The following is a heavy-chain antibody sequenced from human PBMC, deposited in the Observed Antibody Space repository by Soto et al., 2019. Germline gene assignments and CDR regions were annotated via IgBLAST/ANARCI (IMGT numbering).Heavy chain of an antibody. D-gene: IGHD6-19*01. J-gene: IGHJ6*02. CDR3: AKDLRVADVYYYYGMDV. CDR1: GFTFGASA. V-gene: IGHV3-73*01. CDR2: IGSKGETYAT. Sequence: PGGSLRLSCAASGFTFGASALQWVRQASGKGLEWLGRIGSKGETYATTYAASVKGRFTISRDDSKKTAYLQMNSLESEDTAVYYCAKDLRVADVYYYYGMDVWGQGTTVTVSS.